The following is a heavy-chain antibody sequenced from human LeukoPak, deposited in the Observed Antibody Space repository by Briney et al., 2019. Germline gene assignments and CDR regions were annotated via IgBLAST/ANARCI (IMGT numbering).Heavy chain of an antibody. Sequence: GGSLRLTCAASGFTFSTYSMHWVRQAPGKGLDWVSSISTSGIYIYYADSLKGRFTISRHNAKNSLYLQMNSLRAEDTAVYYCARDLDGRYSNDAFDIWGQGTMVTVSS. CDR3: ARDLDGRYSNDAFDI. CDR1: GFTFSTYS. V-gene: IGHV3-21*01. CDR2: ISTSGIYI. J-gene: IGHJ3*02. D-gene: IGHD1-26*01.